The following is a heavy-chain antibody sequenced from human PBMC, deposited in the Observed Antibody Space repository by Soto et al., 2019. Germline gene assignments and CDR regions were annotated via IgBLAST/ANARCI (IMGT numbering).Heavy chain of an antibody. V-gene: IGHV4-59*08. CDR1: GGSISSDY. D-gene: IGHD1-26*01. J-gene: IGHJ1*01. Sequence: QVQLQESGPGLVKPSETLSLTCTVSGGSISSDYWSWIRQPPGKGLEWIGYIYYSGSTNYNPSLKSGVTMSVDTSKNQFSLKLSSVTAADTAVYYCARHQPTEAYPVGYFHHWGQGTLVTVSS. CDR3: ARHQPTEAYPVGYFHH. CDR2: IYYSGST.